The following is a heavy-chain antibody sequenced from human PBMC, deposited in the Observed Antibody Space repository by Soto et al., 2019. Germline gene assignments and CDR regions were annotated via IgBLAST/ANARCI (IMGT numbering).Heavy chain of an antibody. CDR2: IYYSGST. CDR3: ARRCSGGSCYSSNDAFDI. J-gene: IGHJ3*02. D-gene: IGHD2-15*01. V-gene: IGHV4-59*01. CDR1: GGSISSYY. Sequence: QVQLQESGPGLVKPSETLSLTCTVSGGSISSYYWSWIRQPPGKGLEWIGYIYYSGSTNYNPSLRSRVTRSVDTSKNQFSLKLSSVTAADTAVYYCARRCSGGSCYSSNDAFDIWGQGTMVTVSS.